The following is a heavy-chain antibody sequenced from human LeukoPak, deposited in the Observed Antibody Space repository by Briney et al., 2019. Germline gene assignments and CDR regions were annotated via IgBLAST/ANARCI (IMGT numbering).Heavy chain of an antibody. V-gene: IGHV3-11*04. CDR3: ARGIRGYSGLVVH. CDR1: GFIFSDYY. CDR2: ISSSGTTI. Sequence: GGSLRLSCAASGFIFSDYYMSWIRQAPGKGLEWVSYISSSGTTIDYADSVKGRFTISRDNATKSLYLQMSSLRAEDTAVYYCARGIRGYSGLVVHWGQGTLVTVSS. J-gene: IGHJ4*02. D-gene: IGHD5-12*01.